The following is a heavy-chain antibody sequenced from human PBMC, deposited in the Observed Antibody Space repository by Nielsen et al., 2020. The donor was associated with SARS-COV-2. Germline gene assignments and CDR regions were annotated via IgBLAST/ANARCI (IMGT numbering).Heavy chain of an antibody. Sequence: GESLKISCAASGFTFSDYYMSWIRQAPGKGLEWVSYISSSGSTIYYADSVKGRFTISRDNAKNSLYLQMNSLRAENTALYYCAKDRGDGYPGYYMDVWGKGTTVTVSS. J-gene: IGHJ6*03. CDR1: GFTFSDYY. V-gene: IGHV3-11*01. CDR2: ISSSGSTI. D-gene: IGHD5-24*01. CDR3: AKDRGDGYPGYYMDV.